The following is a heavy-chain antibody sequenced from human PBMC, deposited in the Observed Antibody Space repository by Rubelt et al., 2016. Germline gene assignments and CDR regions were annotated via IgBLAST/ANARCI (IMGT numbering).Heavy chain of an antibody. J-gene: IGHJ4*02. CDR1: GFSFSECG. V-gene: IGHV3-30*18. CDR3: AKEQCSGWYRVADY. Sequence: QVQLVESGGGVVQPGRSLRLSCAVSGFSFSECGMHWVRQAPGKGLEWVEVMTYDGGEHYADSVKGRFTISGDNSKNTCSLQMNSLRGEDTAVDYWAKEQCSGWYRVADYWGQGSLVTVSS. D-gene: IGHD6-19*01. CDR2: MTYDGGE.